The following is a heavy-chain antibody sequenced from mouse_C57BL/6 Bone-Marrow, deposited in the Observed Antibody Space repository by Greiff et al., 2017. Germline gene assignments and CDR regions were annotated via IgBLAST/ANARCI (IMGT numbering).Heavy chain of an antibody. CDR2: IYPGDGDT. V-gene: IGHV1-80*01. Sequence: VQLQQSGAELVKPGASVKISCKASGYALSSYRMNWVKQRPGTGLESIGQIYPGDGDTNYNGKFKGKATLTADKYSSTAYMQLSSLTSEDSAVYFCARGGRGLYYVDYGGQGTTQTDS. D-gene: IGHD3-3*01. CDR1: GYALSSYR. J-gene: IGHJ2*01. CDR3: ARGGRGLYYVDY.